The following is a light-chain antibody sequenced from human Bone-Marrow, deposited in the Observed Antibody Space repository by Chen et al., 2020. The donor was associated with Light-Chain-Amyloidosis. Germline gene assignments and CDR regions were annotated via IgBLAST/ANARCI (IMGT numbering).Light chain of an antibody. CDR1: SSDVGGDNH. Sequence: QSALTQPASVSGPPRQSITISCTGTSSDVGGDNHVSWYQQRPDKAPKLMIYEVTTRPSWVPDRGSGSESDNTASMTISGLQTEDEADYFCSSYTITNALVFGSGTRVTVL. CDR3: SSYTITNALV. J-gene: IGLJ1*01. V-gene: IGLV2-14*01. CDR2: EVT.